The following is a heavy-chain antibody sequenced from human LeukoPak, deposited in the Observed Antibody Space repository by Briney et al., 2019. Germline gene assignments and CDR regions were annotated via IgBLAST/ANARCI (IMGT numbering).Heavy chain of an antibody. CDR3: ARGNRIVGATDEGSRRSSGYYFDY. V-gene: IGHV4-34*01. J-gene: IGHJ4*02. Sequence: SETLSLTCAVYGGSFSGYYWSWIRQPPGKGLEWIGEINHSGSTNYNPSLKSRVTISVDTSKNQFSLKLSSVTAADTAVYYCARGNRIVGATDEGSRRSSGYYFDYWGQGTLVTVSS. D-gene: IGHD1-26*01. CDR1: GGSFSGYY. CDR2: INHSGST.